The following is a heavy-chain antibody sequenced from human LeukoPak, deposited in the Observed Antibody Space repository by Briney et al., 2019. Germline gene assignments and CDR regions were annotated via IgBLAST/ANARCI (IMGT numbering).Heavy chain of an antibody. CDR1: GVSITRSYDY. D-gene: IGHD3-22*01. J-gene: IGHJ4*02. CDR2: IYHSGNT. Sequence: SETLSLTCTVSGVSITRSYDYWGWIRQPPGKGLEWIGSIYHSGNTYFNPSLKSRVTLSVEASKNQFSLKLSSVTAADTAVYYCARHTTYYYDTWGQGALVTVSS. V-gene: IGHV4-39*01. CDR3: ARHTTYYYDT.